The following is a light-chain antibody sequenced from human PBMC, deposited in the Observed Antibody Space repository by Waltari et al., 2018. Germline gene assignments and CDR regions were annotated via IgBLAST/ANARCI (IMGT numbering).Light chain of an antibody. Sequence: DIQMTQSPSPLSASVGDRVTITCRASQSISNLLAWYQQKPGKAPTLLIYKASILVSGVSSRFSGTGSGTEFTLTISRLQPGDFATYFCQQYDSYPTFGQGTKLDIK. J-gene: IGKJ2*01. V-gene: IGKV1-5*03. CDR3: QQYDSYPT. CDR1: QSISNL. CDR2: KAS.